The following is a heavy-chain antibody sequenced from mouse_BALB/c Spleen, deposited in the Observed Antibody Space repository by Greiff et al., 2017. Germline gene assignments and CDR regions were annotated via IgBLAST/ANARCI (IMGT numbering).Heavy chain of an antibody. J-gene: IGHJ3*01. V-gene: IGHV1-87*01. CDR2: IYPGDGDT. CDR3: AREDYAWFAY. CDR1: GYTFTSYW. D-gene: IGHD2-4*01. Sequence: VQLQQSGAELARPGASVKLSCKASGYTFTSYWMQWVKQRPGQGLEWIGAIYPGDGDTRYTQKFKGKATLTADKSSSTAYMQLSSLASEDSAVYYCAREDYAWFAYWGQGTLVTVSA.